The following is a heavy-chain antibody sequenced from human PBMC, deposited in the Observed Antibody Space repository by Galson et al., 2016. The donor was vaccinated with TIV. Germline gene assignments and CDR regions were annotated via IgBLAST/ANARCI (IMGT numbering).Heavy chain of an antibody. D-gene: IGHD3-9*01. CDR3: ASSRPELRYFDWQRPQYFDY. CDR1: GYSLTSFG. J-gene: IGHJ4*02. Sequence: QSGAEVKKPGESLKISCKASGYSLTSFGIGWVRQMPGKGLEWMGVIYPGDSYTTYSPSFQGQVTISADKSSNTAYLQWSSLMASDTAMYFCASSRPELRYFDWQRPQYFDYWGQGSLVTVSS. CDR2: IYPGDSYT. V-gene: IGHV5-51*01.